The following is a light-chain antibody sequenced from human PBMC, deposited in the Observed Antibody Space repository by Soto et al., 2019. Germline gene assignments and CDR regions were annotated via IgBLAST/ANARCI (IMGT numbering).Light chain of an antibody. Sequence: EIVLTQSPATLSLSPGERATLSCRASQSVSSYLAWYQQKPGQAPRLLIYDASNRATGIPARFSGSGSGTASPLPISSLEPENFAVYYGRQRSKGGGEYTFGQGTKLEIK. CDR1: QSVSSY. V-gene: IGKV3-11*01. CDR3: RQRSKGGGEYT. J-gene: IGKJ2*01. CDR2: DAS.